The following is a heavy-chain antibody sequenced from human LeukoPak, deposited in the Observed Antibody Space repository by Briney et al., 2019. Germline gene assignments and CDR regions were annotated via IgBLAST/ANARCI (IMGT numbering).Heavy chain of an antibody. CDR3: AKEGTTTAVAGSHFDY. V-gene: IGHV3-74*01. D-gene: IGHD6-13*01. Sequence: GGSLRLSCAASGXTFSSSWMYWVRQAPGKGLVWVSRINSDESITTYADSVKGRFTISRDNAKNTLYLQMNSLRAEDTAVYYCAKEGTTTAVAGSHFDYWGQGTLVTDSS. CDR2: INSDESIT. CDR1: GXTFSSSW. J-gene: IGHJ4*01.